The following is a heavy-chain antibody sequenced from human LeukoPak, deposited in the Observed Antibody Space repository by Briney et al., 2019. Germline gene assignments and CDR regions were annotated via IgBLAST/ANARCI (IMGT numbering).Heavy chain of an antibody. J-gene: IGHJ4*02. CDR3: ARSRSGYYEDY. CDR1: GFTFSSYG. CDR2: ISGSGGST. D-gene: IGHD3-22*01. V-gene: IGHV3-23*01. Sequence: AGGSLRLSCAASGFTFSSYGMSWVRQAPGKGLEWVSAISGSGGSTYYADSVKGRFTISRDNAKNSLSLQVNSLRAEDTAVYYCARSRSGYYEDYWGQGTLVTVSS.